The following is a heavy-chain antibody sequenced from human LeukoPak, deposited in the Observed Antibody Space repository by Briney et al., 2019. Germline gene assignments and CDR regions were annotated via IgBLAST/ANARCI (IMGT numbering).Heavy chain of an antibody. CDR1: GYTFTSYA. Sequence: ASVKVSCTASGYTFTSYAMHWVRQAPGQRLEWMGWINAGNGNTKYSQKFQGRVTITRDTSASTAYMELSSLRSEDTAVYYCARVIWYCYDPWYFDYWGQGTLVTVSS. J-gene: IGHJ4*02. CDR3: ARVIWYCYDPWYFDY. D-gene: IGHD3-22*01. CDR2: INAGNGNT. V-gene: IGHV1-3*01.